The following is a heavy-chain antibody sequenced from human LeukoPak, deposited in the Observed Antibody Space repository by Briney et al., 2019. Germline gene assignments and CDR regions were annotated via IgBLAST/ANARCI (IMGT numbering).Heavy chain of an antibody. J-gene: IGHJ4*02. D-gene: IGHD7-27*01. CDR1: GFSFSHYW. CDR2: IRPDANDG. CDR3: ARADWGSIDY. Sequence: PGESLRLSCAASGFSFSHYWMAWVRQAPGKGLEWVAIIRPDANDGSYVDSVKGRFTISRDNAKNSLYLQLHSLRAEDTAVYFCARADWGSIDYWGQGALVTASS. V-gene: IGHV3-7*01.